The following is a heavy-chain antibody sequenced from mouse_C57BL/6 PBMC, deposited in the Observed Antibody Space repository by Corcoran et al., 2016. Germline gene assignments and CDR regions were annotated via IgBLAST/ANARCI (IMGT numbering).Heavy chain of an antibody. V-gene: IGHV1-80*01. Sequence: QVQLQQSGAELVKPGASVKISCKASGYAFSSSWMNWVKQRPGKGLEWIGQIYPGDGDTNYNGKFKGKATLTADKSSSTAYMQLSSLTSEDSAVYFCARISSGYYVDYWGQGTTLTVSS. CDR1: GYAFSSSW. CDR2: IYPGDGDT. J-gene: IGHJ2*01. CDR3: ARISSGYYVDY. D-gene: IGHD3-2*02.